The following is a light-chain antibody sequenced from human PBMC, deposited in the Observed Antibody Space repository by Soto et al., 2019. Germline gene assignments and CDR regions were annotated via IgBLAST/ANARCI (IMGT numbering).Light chain of an antibody. J-gene: IGLJ2*01. Sequence: QSVLTQPPSTSGSPGQSVTMSCTGTSSDVGGYNSVSWYQQHPGKAPKLMIFEVTKRTPGVPDRFSGSKSGYTASLTVSGLQAEDEADYYCSSYAGTNKLIFGGGTKLTVL. CDR3: SSYAGTNKLI. CDR2: EVT. CDR1: SSDVGGYNS. V-gene: IGLV2-8*01.